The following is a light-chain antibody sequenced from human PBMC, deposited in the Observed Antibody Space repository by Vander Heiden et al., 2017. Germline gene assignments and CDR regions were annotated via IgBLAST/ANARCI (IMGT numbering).Light chain of an antibody. CDR1: QSLLHSNGYNS. CDR2: LGS. J-gene: IGKJ1*01. Sequence: DIVMTQSTLSLPVTPGEPASTSCRSSQSLLHSNGYNSLDWYLQKPGQSPQLLIYLGSNRASGVPDRFSGSGSGTDFTLKISRVEAEDVGVYYCMQALQTLWTFGQGTKVEI. V-gene: IGKV2-28*01. CDR3: MQALQTLWT.